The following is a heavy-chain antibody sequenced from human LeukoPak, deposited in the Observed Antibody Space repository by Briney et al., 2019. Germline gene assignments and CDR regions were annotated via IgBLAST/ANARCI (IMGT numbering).Heavy chain of an antibody. CDR1: GFPFSSNY. V-gene: IGHV3-30*03. Sequence: PGGSLSLSCAASGFPFSSNYMSWVRQAPGKGLEWVAVISYDGSNKYYADSVKGRFTISRDNSKNTLYLQMNSLRAEDTAVYYCARVSGSYDAFDIWGQGTMVTVSS. J-gene: IGHJ3*02. D-gene: IGHD3-10*01. CDR2: ISYDGSNK. CDR3: ARVSGSYDAFDI.